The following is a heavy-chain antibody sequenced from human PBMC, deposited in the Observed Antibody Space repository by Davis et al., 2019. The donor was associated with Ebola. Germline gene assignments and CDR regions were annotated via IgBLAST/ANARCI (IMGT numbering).Heavy chain of an antibody. D-gene: IGHD6-13*01. J-gene: IGHJ4*02. CDR1: GFTVSSNY. CDR2: IYSGGST. V-gene: IGHV3-53*05. CDR3: ARDIGYSSSWYVNY. Sequence: GGSLRLSCAASGFTVSSNYMSWVRQAPGKGLEWVSVIYSGGSTYYADSVKGRFTISRDNSKNTLYLQMNSLRAEDTAVYYCARDIGYSSSWYVNYWGQGTLVTVSS.